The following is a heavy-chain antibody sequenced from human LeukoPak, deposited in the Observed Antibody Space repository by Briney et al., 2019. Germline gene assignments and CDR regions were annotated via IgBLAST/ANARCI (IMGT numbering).Heavy chain of an antibody. CDR2: INWNGGST. CDR1: GFTFDDYG. D-gene: IGHD6-19*01. CDR3: ARDETVAVAGTSSS. Sequence: PGGSLRLSCAASGFTFDDYGMSWVRQAPGKGLEWVSGINWNGGSTDYADSVKGRFTISRDNAKNSLYLQMNSLRAEDTALYYCARDETVAVAGTSSSWGQGTLVTVSS. V-gene: IGHV3-20*04. J-gene: IGHJ5*02.